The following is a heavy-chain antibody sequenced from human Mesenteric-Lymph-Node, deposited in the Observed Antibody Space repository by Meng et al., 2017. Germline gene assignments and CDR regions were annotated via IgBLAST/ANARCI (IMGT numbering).Heavy chain of an antibody. CDR2: INHSGST. CDR3: ARSPKYSYGRRALDY. Sequence: QVQLQQWGAGLLKPSGTLSLTCTVSGGSISSSSYYWGWIRQPPGKGLEWIGEINHSGSTNYNPSLKSRVTISVDTSKNQFSLKLSSVTAADTAVYYCARSPKYSYGRRALDYWGQGTLVTVSS. V-gene: IGHV4-34*01. J-gene: IGHJ4*02. CDR1: GGSISSSSYY. D-gene: IGHD5-18*01.